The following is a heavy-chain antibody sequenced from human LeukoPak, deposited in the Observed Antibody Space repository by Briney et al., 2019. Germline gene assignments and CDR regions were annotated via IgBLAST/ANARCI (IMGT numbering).Heavy chain of an antibody. J-gene: IGHJ5*02. D-gene: IGHD2-21*02. CDR3: ARETIRHIVVVTAILNRFDP. CDR2: IIPILGIA. CDR1: GGTFSSYA. Sequence: SVKVSCKASGGTFSSYAISWVRQAPGQGLEWMGRIIPILGIANYAQKFQGRVTITADKSTSTAYMELSSLRSEDTAVYYCARETIRHIVVVTAILNRFDPWGQGTLVTVSS. V-gene: IGHV1-69*04.